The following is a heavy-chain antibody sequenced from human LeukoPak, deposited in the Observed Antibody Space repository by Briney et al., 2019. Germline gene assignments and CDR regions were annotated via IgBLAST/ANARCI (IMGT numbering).Heavy chain of an antibody. Sequence: SETLSLTCTVSGGSISSYYWSWIRQPPGKGLEWIGSIYYSGSTYYNPSLKSRVTISVDTSKNQFSLKLSSVTAADTAVYYCARVVVPAAIHLVYYYYYGMDVWGQGTTVTVSS. D-gene: IGHD2-2*01. CDR1: GGSISSYY. V-gene: IGHV4-39*01. CDR2: IYYSGST. J-gene: IGHJ6*02. CDR3: ARVVVPAAIHLVYYYYYGMDV.